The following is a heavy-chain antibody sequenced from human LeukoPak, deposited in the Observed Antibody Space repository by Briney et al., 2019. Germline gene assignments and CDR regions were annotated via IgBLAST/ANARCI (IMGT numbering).Heavy chain of an antibody. V-gene: IGHV4-59*01. J-gene: IGHJ5*02. CDR3: ARDHSPGLRFAWFDP. Sequence: SETLSLTCTVSGGSISSYYWSWIPQPPGKGLEWIGYIYYSGSTNYNPSLKSRVTISVDTSKNQFSLKLSSVTAADTAVYYCARDHSPGLRFAWFDPWGQGTLVTVSS. CDR1: GGSISSYY. CDR2: IYYSGST. D-gene: IGHD3-3*01.